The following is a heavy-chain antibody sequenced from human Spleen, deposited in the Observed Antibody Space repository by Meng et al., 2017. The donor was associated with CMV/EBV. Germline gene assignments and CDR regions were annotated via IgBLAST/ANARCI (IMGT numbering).Heavy chain of an antibody. CDR1: SGSNTSSDYY. D-gene: IGHD3-3*01. CDR3: AAGDYDFWRGDY. Sequence: TVSSGSNTSSDYYWTWIRQPPGKGLEWIGYIYYSGRTYYNPSLKSRLTISIDTSNNQFSLKLSSVTAADTAVYYCAAGDYDFWRGDYWGQGTLVTVSS. J-gene: IGHJ4*02. V-gene: IGHV4-30-4*01. CDR2: IYYSGRT.